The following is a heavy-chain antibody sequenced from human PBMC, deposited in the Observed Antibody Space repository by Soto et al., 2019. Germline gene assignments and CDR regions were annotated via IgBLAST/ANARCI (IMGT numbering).Heavy chain of an antibody. J-gene: IGHJ4*02. V-gene: IGHV3-23*01. Sequence: GGSLRLSCAASGFTFSNYAMSWVRQAPGKGLEWVSAISGSGGSTYYADSVKGRFTISRDNSKNTLYLQMNSLRAEDTAVYYCAKANYGDYSSIDYWGQGTLVTVSS. CDR1: GFTFSNYA. D-gene: IGHD4-17*01. CDR2: ISGSGGST. CDR3: AKANYGDYSSIDY.